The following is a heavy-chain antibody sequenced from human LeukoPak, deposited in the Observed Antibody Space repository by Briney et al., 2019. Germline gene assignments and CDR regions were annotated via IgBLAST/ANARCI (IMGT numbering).Heavy chain of an antibody. D-gene: IGHD2-15*01. CDR1: GFTFSSYG. CDR3: ARDPQYCSCGSCYHGFWFDP. CDR2: IWYDGSNK. V-gene: IGHV3-33*01. Sequence: GGSLRLSCAASGFTFSSYGMHWVRQAPGKGLEWVAVIWYDGSNKYYADSVKGRFTISRDNSKNTLYLQMNSLRAEDTAVYYFARDPQYCSCGSCYHGFWFDPWGQGALVTVSS. J-gene: IGHJ5*02.